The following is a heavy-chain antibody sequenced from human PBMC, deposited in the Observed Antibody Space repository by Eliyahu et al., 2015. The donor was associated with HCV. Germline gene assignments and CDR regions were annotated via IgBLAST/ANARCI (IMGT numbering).Heavy chain of an antibody. CDR3: ARDGVFRYFDWLLYPGYYYYGMDV. CDR1: GXTFSSYW. Sequence: EVQLVESGGGLVQPXGSLRLSCAASGXTFSSYWXHWVRQAPRKGLXWVSRINSDGSSTSYADSVKGRFTISRDNAKNTLYLQMNSLRAEDTAVYYCARDGVFRYFDWLLYPGYYYYGMDVWGQGTTVTVSS. D-gene: IGHD3-9*01. J-gene: IGHJ6*02. V-gene: IGHV3-74*01. CDR2: INSDGSST.